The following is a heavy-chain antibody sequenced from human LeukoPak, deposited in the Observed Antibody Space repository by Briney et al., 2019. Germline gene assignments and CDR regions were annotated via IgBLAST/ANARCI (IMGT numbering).Heavy chain of an antibody. CDR3: ARVTRRSRIPIFR. CDR1: EFTFSSYE. Sequence: QTGRSLRLSCAASEFTFSSYEMNWVRQAPGNGLEWLSYISSSGDTIYYADSVKGRFTISRDNAKNSLYLQLNSLRAADTAVYSCARVTRRSRIPIFRWGQSTLVTVS. J-gene: IGHJ1*01. V-gene: IGHV3-48*03. CDR2: ISSSGDTI. D-gene: IGHD3-3*01.